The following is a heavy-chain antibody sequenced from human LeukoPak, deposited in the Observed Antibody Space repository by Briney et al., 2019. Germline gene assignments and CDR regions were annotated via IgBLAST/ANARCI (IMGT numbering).Heavy chain of an antibody. CDR1: GFTFSSYW. CDR3: AKQFLWFGELSHFDY. Sequence: GGSLRLSCAASGFTFSSYWMSWVRQAPGKGLEWVANIKQDGSEKYYVDSVKGRFTISRDNAKNSLYLQMNSLRAEDTAVYYCAKQFLWFGELSHFDYWGQGTLVTVSS. D-gene: IGHD3-10*01. J-gene: IGHJ4*02. V-gene: IGHV3-7*01. CDR2: IKQDGSEK.